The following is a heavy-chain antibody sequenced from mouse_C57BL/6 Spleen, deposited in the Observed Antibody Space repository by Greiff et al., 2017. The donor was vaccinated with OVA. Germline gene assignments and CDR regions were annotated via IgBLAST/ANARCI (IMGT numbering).Heavy chain of an antibody. CDR3: ARHPITTVVESFAY. D-gene: IGHD1-1*01. V-gene: IGHV5-6*01. CDR2: IRSGGRYP. CDR1: GFTFSSYG. Sequence: EVKLVESGGDLVKPGGSLKLSCAASGFTFSSYGMSWVRQTPDKRLEWVATIRSGGRYPSSPDIVNVRFTISRDNAKNTLYLQMSSLKSEDTAMYYCARHPITTVVESFAYWGQGTLVTVSA. J-gene: IGHJ3*01.